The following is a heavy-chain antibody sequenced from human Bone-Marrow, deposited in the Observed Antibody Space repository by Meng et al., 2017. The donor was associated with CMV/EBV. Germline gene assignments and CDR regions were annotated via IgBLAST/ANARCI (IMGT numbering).Heavy chain of an antibody. D-gene: IGHD2-2*01. J-gene: IGHJ4*02. V-gene: IGHV3-11*01. CDR1: GFTFSDYY. Sequence: ASGFTFSDYYRSWIRQAPGKGLEWVSYISSSGSTIYYADSVKGRFTISRDNAKNSRYLQMNSLRAEDTAVYYCARGVGYQLLIWFDYWGQGTLVTVSS. CDR3: ARGVGYQLLIWFDY. CDR2: ISSSGSTI.